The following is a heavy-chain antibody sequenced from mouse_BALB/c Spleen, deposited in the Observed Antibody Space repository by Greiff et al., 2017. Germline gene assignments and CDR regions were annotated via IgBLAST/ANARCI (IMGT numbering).Heavy chain of an antibody. Sequence: EVNVVESGGGLVKPGGSLKLSCAASGFTFSDYYMYWVRQTPEKRLEWVATISDGGSYTYYPDSVKGRFTISRDNAKNNLYLQMSSLKSEDTAMYYCAREGLLGFDYWGQGTLVTVSA. V-gene: IGHV5-4*02. CDR1: GFTFSDYY. D-gene: IGHD3-3*01. CDR2: ISDGGSYT. J-gene: IGHJ3*01. CDR3: AREGLLGFDY.